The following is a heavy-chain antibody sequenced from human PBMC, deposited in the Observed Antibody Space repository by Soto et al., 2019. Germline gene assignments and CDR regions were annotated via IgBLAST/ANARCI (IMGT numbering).Heavy chain of an antibody. J-gene: IGHJ4*02. Sequence: QVQLQQWGAGLLKPSETLSLTCAVYGGSFSGYYWSWIRQPPGKGLEWIGEINHSGSTNYNPSLKSRVTISVDPPKNQFSLKLSSVPAADTAVYYCARGTTRTQAVAGPSDFDYWGQGTLVTVSS. D-gene: IGHD6-19*01. CDR3: ARGTTRTQAVAGPSDFDY. CDR2: INHSGST. CDR1: GGSFSGYY. V-gene: IGHV4-34*01.